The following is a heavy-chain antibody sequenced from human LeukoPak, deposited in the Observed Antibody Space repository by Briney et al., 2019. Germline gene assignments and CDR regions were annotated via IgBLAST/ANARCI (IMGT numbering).Heavy chain of an antibody. Sequence: GGSLRLSCAASGFTFSDYYMSWIRQAPGKGLEWVSYISSSGSTIYYADSVKGRFTISRDNAKNSLYLQMNSLRAEDTAVYYCTTVVGYQLLWRYYYMDVWGKGTTVTVSS. V-gene: IGHV3-11*01. D-gene: IGHD2-2*01. CDR1: GFTFSDYY. J-gene: IGHJ6*03. CDR2: ISSSGSTI. CDR3: TTVVGYQLLWRYYYMDV.